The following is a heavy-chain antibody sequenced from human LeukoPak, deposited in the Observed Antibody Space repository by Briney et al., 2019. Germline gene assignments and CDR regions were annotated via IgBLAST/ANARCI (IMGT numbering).Heavy chain of an antibody. V-gene: IGHV4-38-2*02. CDR2: TYHSGST. CDR3: ARVDIVVVPAAGFAFDI. Sequence: PSETLSLTCTVSGYSISSGYYWGWIRQPPGKGLEWIGSTYHSGSTYYNPSLKGRVTISVDTSKNQFSLKLSSVTAADTAVYYCARVDIVVVPAAGFAFDIWGQGTMVTVSS. D-gene: IGHD2-2*01. CDR1: GYSISSGYY. J-gene: IGHJ3*02.